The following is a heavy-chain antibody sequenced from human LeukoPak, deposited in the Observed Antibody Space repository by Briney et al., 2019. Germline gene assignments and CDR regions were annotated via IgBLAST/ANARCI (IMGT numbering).Heavy chain of an antibody. Sequence: GASVKVSCKASGGTFSSYAISWVRQAPGQGLEWMGRIIPILGIANYAQKFQGRVTITADKSTSTAYMELSSLRSEDTAVYYCAIRRGYYDSSGYYSYGMDVWGQGTTVTVSS. CDR3: AIRRGYYDSSGYYSYGMDV. J-gene: IGHJ6*02. CDR1: GGTFSSYA. CDR2: IIPILGIA. V-gene: IGHV1-69*04. D-gene: IGHD3-22*01.